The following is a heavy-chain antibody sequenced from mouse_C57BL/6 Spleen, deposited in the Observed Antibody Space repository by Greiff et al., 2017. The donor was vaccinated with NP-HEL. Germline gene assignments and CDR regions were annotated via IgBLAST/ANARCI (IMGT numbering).Heavy chain of an antibody. CDR2: IDPSDSET. CDR1: GYTFTSYW. V-gene: IGHV1-52*01. J-gene: IGHJ4*01. D-gene: IGHD1-1*01. Sequence: VQLQQPGAELVRPGSSVKLSCKASGYTFTSYWMHWVKQRPIPGLEWIGNIDPSDSETHYNQKFKDKATLTVDKSSSTAYMQLSSLTSEDSAVYYCARGAYGSSFYYAMDYWGQGTSVTVSS. CDR3: ARGAYGSSFYYAMDY.